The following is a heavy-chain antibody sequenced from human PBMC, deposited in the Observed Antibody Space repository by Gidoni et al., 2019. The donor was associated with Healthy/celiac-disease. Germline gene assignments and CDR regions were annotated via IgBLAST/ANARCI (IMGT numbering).Heavy chain of an antibody. Sequence: EVQLLESGGGLVQPGGSLRLSCAASGFTFSSYAMSWVRQAPGKGLEWVSAISGSGGSTYYADSVKGRFTISRDNSKNTLYLQMNSLRAEDTAVYYCAKAPAAVVGQWVPLLGYWGQGTLVTVSS. D-gene: IGHD3-22*01. J-gene: IGHJ4*02. CDR2: ISGSGGST. V-gene: IGHV3-23*01. CDR3: AKAPAAVVGQWVPLLGY. CDR1: GFTFSSYA.